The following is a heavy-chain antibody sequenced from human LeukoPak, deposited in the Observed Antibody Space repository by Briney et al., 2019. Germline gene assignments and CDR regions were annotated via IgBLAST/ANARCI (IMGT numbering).Heavy chain of an antibody. CDR1: GGSFSGYY. V-gene: IGHV4-34*01. J-gene: IGHJ6*04. D-gene: IGHD6-6*01. CDR3: ARNNLFAAARPGSYYGMDV. CDR2: INHSGST. Sequence: SETLSLTCAVYGGSFSGYYWSWIRQPPGKGLEWIGEINHSGSTNYNPSLKSRVTISVDTSKNQFSLKLSSVTAADTAVYYCARNNLFAAARPGSYYGMDVWGKGTTVTVSS.